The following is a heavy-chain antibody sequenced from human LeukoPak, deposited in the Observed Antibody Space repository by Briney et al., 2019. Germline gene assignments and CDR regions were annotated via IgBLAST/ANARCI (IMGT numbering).Heavy chain of an antibody. CDR3: ARSLSTSAHTTNYHSHYLDV. CDR1: GRSISCTSFS. CDR2: VYYSGRT. D-gene: IGHD2-2*01. J-gene: IGHJ6*03. V-gene: IGHV4-39*01. Sequence: SDPLSLIRTISGRSISCTSFSWNSIPQPPGKVLEWIGTVYYSGRTNYSPSLNIRVPSSVATSKTQFSLTLTPLTPADTPFYFCARSLSTSAHTTNYHSHYLDVGGKGTPVTVSS.